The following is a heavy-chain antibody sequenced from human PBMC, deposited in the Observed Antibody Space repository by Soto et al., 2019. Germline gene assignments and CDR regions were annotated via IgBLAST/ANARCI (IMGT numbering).Heavy chain of an antibody. CDR1: GFTFSSYS. CDR2: IKSKSAGGTT. V-gene: IGHV3-15*01. CDR3: TRRGDGTSFDY. J-gene: IGHJ4*02. D-gene: IGHD3-10*01. Sequence: PGGSLRLSCAASGFTFSSYSMNWVRQAPGKGLEWVGRIKSKSAGGTTEYDAPVKDRFTISRDDSKNTLYLQMNSLKIEDTAVYYCTRRGDGTSFDYWGQGTLVTVSS.